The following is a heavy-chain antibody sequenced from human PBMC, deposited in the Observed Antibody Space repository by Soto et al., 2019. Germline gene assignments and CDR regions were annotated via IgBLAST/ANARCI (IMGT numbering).Heavy chain of an antibody. J-gene: IGHJ4*02. CDR1: GGTFSSYG. Sequence: SVKVSCKAAGGTFSSYGISCVRQAPGQGLEWMGGIIPMFGTATHTQNFQGRLTITADESTSTAYMELSSLRSEDTAVYFCARSVGVTTLSYLDYWGQGTLVTVSS. D-gene: IGHD1-26*01. CDR2: IIPMFGTA. V-gene: IGHV1-69*13. CDR3: ARSVGVTTLSYLDY.